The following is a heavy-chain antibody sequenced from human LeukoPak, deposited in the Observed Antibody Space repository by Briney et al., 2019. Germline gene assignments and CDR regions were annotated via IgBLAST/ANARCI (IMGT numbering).Heavy chain of an antibody. CDR1: GFTFSSYA. D-gene: IGHD3-10*01. J-gene: IGHJ4*02. V-gene: IGHV3-23*01. CDR2: ISGSGGST. Sequence: GGSLRLSCAASGFTFSSYAMSWVRQAPGKGLEWVSAISGSGGSTYYADSVKGRFAISRDNSKNTLYLQMNTLRAEDTAVYYCAKVAHYYGSGSYYEYYFDFWGQGTLVTVSS. CDR3: AKVAHYYGSGSYYEYYFDF.